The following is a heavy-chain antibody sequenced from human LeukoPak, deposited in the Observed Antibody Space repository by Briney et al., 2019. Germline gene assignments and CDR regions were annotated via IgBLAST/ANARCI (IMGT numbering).Heavy chain of an antibody. Sequence: SETLSLTCTVSGASISSYYWSWIRQPPGKGLEWIGYIYYSGSTNYNPSLKSRVTISVDTSKNQFSLKLSSVTAADTAVYYCARGDVVATAQYYFDYWGQGTLVTVSS. D-gene: IGHD2-21*02. CDR1: GASISSYY. CDR2: IYYSGST. J-gene: IGHJ4*02. V-gene: IGHV4-59*01. CDR3: ARGDVVATAQYYFDY.